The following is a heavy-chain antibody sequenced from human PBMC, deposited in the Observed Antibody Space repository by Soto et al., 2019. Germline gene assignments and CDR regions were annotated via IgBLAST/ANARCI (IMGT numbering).Heavy chain of an antibody. V-gene: IGHV4-34*01. CDR3: ARGYGRNFYY. D-gene: IGHD3-10*01. CDR1: GGSFRGYY. Sequence: QVQLQQWGAGLLKPSETLSLTCAVFGGSFRGYYWHWIRQPPVKGLEWIGEINHSGSTNYNPSLMSRVTISVDTSKNQFSLNLSSVTAADTAVYYCARGYGRNFYYWGQGTLVTVSS. J-gene: IGHJ4*02. CDR2: INHSGST.